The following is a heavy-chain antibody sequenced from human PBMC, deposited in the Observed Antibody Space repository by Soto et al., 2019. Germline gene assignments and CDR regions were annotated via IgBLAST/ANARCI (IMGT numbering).Heavy chain of an antibody. CDR2: ISSSGSTI. CDR1: GFTFSDYY. D-gene: IGHD3-22*01. CDR3: ARMYYYDSSACSD. J-gene: IGHJ4*02. V-gene: IGHV3-11*01. Sequence: GGSLRLSCAASGFTFSDYYMSWIRQAPGKGLEWVSYISSSGSTIYYADSVKGRFTISRDNAKNSLFLQMNSLRAEDTAVYYCARMYYYDSSACSDWGQGTLVTVSS.